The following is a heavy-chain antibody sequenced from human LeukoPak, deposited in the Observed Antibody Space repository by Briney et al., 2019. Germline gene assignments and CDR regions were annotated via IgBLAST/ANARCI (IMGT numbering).Heavy chain of an antibody. CDR3: ATSNDAKIAPFDH. J-gene: IGHJ4*02. D-gene: IGHD2-21*01. Sequence: PSETLSLTCTVSGVSMSAYQWSWVRQSPEKGLEWIGCINTKGETSYNPSLKSRDTTSVDTSKTQFSLRLTCVTAADTAVYYCATSNDAKIAPFDHWGQGAPVTVSS. CDR2: INTKGET. CDR1: GVSMSAYQ. V-gene: IGHV4-4*09.